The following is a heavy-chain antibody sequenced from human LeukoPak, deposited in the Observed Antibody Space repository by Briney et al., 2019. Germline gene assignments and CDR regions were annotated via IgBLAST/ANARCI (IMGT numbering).Heavy chain of an antibody. CDR1: GYTFTSYG. J-gene: IGHJ6*02. Sequence: GASVKVSCKASGYTFTSYGISWVRQAPGQGLEWMGWISAYNGNTNYAQKLQGRVTMTTDTSTSTAYMELRSLRSDDTAVYYCARKVYGDYYYSYGMDVWGQGTTVTVSS. V-gene: IGHV1-18*01. CDR3: ARKVYGDYYYSYGMDV. CDR2: ISAYNGNT. D-gene: IGHD4-17*01.